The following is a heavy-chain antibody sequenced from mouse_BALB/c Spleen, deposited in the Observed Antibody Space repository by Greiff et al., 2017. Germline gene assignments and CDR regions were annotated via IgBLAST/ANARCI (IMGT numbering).Heavy chain of an antibody. CDR3: AREYGNDVDY. D-gene: IGHD2-10*02. V-gene: IGHV14-3*02. CDR1: GFNIKDTY. J-gene: IGHJ2*01. CDR2: IDPANGNT. Sequence: EVKLMESGAELVKPGASVKLSCTASGFNIKDTYMHWVKQRPEQGLEWIGRIDPANGNTKYDPKFQGKATITADTSSNTAYLQLSSLTSEDTAVYYCAREYGNDVDYWGQGTTLTVSS.